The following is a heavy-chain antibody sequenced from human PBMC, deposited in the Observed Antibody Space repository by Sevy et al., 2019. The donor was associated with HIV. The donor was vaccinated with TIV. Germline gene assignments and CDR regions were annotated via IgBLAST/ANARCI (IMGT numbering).Heavy chain of an antibody. CDR2: IYYSGST. CDR3: TMYYDSSGYDY. V-gene: IGHV4-59*13. D-gene: IGHD3-22*01. Sequence: SETLSLTCTVSGGSISSDYWSWIPQPPGKGLEWIGYIYYSGSTNYNPSLRSRVTISVDTSKNQFSLKLSSVTAADTAVYYCTMYYDSSGYDYWGQGTLVTVSS. J-gene: IGHJ4*02. CDR1: GGSISSDY.